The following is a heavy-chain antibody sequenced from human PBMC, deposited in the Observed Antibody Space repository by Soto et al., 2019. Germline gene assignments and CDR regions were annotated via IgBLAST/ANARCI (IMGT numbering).Heavy chain of an antibody. CDR3: AKEGSYDFWSGYAYYYYGMDV. D-gene: IGHD3-3*01. Sequence: QVQLVESGGGVVQPGRSLRLSCAASGFTFSSYGMHWVRQAPGKGLEWVAVISYDGSNKYYADSVKGRFTISRGNSKNTLYLQMNSLRAEDTAVYYCAKEGSYDFWSGYAYYYYGMDVWGQGTTVTVSS. J-gene: IGHJ6*02. V-gene: IGHV3-30*18. CDR2: ISYDGSNK. CDR1: GFTFSSYG.